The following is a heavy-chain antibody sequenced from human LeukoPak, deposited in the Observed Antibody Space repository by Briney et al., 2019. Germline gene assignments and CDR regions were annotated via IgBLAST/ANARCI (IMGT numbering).Heavy chain of an antibody. CDR3: ARYRGDYGSRLTRRWTFDY. CDR2: IWYDGSNK. V-gene: IGHV3-33*01. CDR1: GFTFSSYG. J-gene: IGHJ4*02. Sequence: PGESLKISCAASGFTFSSYGMHWVRQAPGKGLEWVAVIWYDGSNKYYADSVKGRFTISRDNSKNTLYLQMNSLRAEDTAVYYCARYRGDYGSRLTRRWTFDYWGQGTLVTVSS. D-gene: IGHD4-17*01.